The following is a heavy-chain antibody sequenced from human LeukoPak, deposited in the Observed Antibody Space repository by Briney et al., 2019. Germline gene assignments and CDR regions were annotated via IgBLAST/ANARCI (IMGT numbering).Heavy chain of an antibody. D-gene: IGHD2/OR15-2a*01. CDR1: GGSISSYY. CDR2: INHSGST. V-gene: IGHV4-34*01. Sequence: SETLSLTCTVSGGSISSYYWSWIRQPPGKGLEWIGEINHSGSTNYNPSLKSRVTISVDTSKNQFSLKLSSVTAADTAVYYCARGPVLPRPRFDYWGQGTLVTVSS. CDR3: ARGPVLPRPRFDY. J-gene: IGHJ4*02.